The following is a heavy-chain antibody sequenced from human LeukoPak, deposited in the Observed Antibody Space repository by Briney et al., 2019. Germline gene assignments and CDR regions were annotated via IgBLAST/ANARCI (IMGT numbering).Heavy chain of an antibody. V-gene: IGHV3-11*06. CDR3: ARDLSSGMPGGFDY. J-gene: IGHJ4*02. CDR2: ISSSGSYT. CDR1: GLSYSDSY. Sequence: GGSLRLSCAASGLSYSDSYMTWIRQAPGKGLEWVSYISSSGSYTNYADSVQGRFTVSRDNARNSLYLQMNSLRAEDTSVYYCARDLSSGMPGGFDYWGQGILVTVSS. D-gene: IGHD2-2*01.